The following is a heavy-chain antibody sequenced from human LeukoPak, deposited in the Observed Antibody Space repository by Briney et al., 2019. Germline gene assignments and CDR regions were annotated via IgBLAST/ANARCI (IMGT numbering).Heavy chain of an antibody. V-gene: IGHV4-59*01. Sequence: SETLSLTCTVSGGSISSYYWSWIRQPPGKGLEWIGYIYYSGSTNYNPSLKSRVTISVDTSKNQFSLKLSSVTAADTAVYCCARESEDSSSWYDVAFDIWGQGTMVTVSS. CDR2: IYYSGST. J-gene: IGHJ3*02. CDR1: GGSISSYY. CDR3: ARESEDSSSWYDVAFDI. D-gene: IGHD6-13*01.